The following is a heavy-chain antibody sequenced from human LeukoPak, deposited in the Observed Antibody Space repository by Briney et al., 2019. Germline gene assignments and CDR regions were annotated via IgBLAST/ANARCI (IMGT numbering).Heavy chain of an antibody. J-gene: IGHJ3*02. V-gene: IGHV1-18*01. CDR1: GYTFTTYG. CDR2: NSGYNGNT. Sequence: ASVKVSCKASGYTFTTYGISWVRQAPGQGLEWMGWNSGYNGNTNYAQKLQGRVTMTTDTSTSTAYMEMRSLRSDDTAVYYCARDSPTMGSDIWGQGTMVTVSS. CDR3: ARDSPTMGSDI. D-gene: IGHD1-26*01.